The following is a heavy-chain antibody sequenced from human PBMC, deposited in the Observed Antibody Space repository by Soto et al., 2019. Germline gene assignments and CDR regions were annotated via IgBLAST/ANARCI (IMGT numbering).Heavy chain of an antibody. CDR3: ARWGWGSSGYHFGFDY. Sequence: EVQLVESGGGLVQPGGSLRLSCAASGFTFSSYEMNWVRQAPGKGLEWVSYISSSGSTIYYADSVKGRFTISRDNAKNSLYRQMNSLRAEDTAVYYWARWGWGSSGYHFGFDYWGQGTLVTVSS. V-gene: IGHV3-48*03. J-gene: IGHJ4*02. D-gene: IGHD3-22*01. CDR2: ISSSGSTI. CDR1: GFTFSSYE.